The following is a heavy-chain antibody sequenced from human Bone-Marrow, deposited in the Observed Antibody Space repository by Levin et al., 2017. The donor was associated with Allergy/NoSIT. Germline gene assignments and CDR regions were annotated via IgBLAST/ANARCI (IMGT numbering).Heavy chain of an antibody. CDR1: GFTFSNYA. CDR3: AEDRDFYGSGSLGN. Sequence: SCAASGFTFSNYAMSWVRQAPGKGLEWVSGISGSGDSTYDGDSVKGRFTIFRDNSKNTLYLQMHRLSAEDTAVYYCAEDRDFYGSGSLGNWGQGTLVTVSS. D-gene: IGHD3-10*01. CDR2: ISGSGDST. J-gene: IGHJ4*02. V-gene: IGHV3-23*01.